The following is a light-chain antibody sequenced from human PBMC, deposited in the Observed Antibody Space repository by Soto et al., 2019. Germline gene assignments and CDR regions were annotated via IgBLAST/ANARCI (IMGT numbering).Light chain of an antibody. CDR2: EGS. CDR3: SSYTSSSTLYV. V-gene: IGLV2-14*02. Sequence: QSALTQPASVSGSPRQSITISCTGTSSDVGSYTLVSWYQQHPGKAPKLMIYEGSKRPSGVSNRFSGSKSGNTASLTISGLQAEDEADYYCSSYTSSSTLYVFGTGTKVTVL. CDR1: SSDVGSYTL. J-gene: IGLJ1*01.